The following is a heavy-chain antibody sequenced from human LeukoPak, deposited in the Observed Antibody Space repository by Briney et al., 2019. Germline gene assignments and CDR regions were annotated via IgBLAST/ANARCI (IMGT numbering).Heavy chain of an antibody. D-gene: IGHD2/OR15-2a*01. J-gene: IGHJ4*02. Sequence: GGSLRLSCAASGFTLSSHGMHWVRQAPGKGLEWVALIWYDGSKENYADSVKGRFTISRDMSKNTLSLQMTSLRAEDTAVYYCANSMYWGQGTLVTVSS. CDR1: GFTLSSHG. V-gene: IGHV3-30*02. CDR2: IWYDGSKE. CDR3: ANSMY.